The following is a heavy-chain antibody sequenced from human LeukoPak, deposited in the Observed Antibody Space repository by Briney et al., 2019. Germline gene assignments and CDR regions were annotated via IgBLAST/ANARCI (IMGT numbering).Heavy chain of an antibody. CDR1: GGSISSSNYY. CDR2: IYYSGST. J-gene: IGHJ4*02. Sequence: PSETLSLTRTVSGGSISSSNYYWGWIRQPPGKGLEWIGSIYYSGSTYYNPSLKSRVTISVDTSKNQFSLKLSSVTAADTAVYYCARDSCSSTSCRKKFDYWGQGTLVTVSS. V-gene: IGHV4-39*07. CDR3: ARDSCSSTSCRKKFDY. D-gene: IGHD2-2*01.